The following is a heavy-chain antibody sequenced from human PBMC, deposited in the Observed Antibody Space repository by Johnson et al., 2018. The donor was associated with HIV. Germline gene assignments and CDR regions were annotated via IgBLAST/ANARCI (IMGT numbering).Heavy chain of an antibody. CDR2: IYSGGSP. CDR3: ARGVGSGWYFEIGDDAFDI. J-gene: IGHJ3*02. D-gene: IGHD6-19*01. V-gene: IGHV3-66*01. Sequence: VQLVESGGGLVKPGGSQRLSCAASGFTVSSNYMSWVRQAPGKGLEWVSVIYSGGSPYYADSVKGRFTISRDNSKNTLYLQMNSLRAEDTAVYYCARGVGSGWYFEIGDDAFDIWGQGTMVTVSS. CDR1: GFTVSSNY.